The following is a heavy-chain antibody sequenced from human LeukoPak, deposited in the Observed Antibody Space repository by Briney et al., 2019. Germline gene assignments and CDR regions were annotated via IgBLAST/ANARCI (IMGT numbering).Heavy chain of an antibody. CDR1: GFTFSSYW. D-gene: IGHD3-10*01. CDR3: ARDLEWGSGSPPDY. Sequence: GGSLRLSCAASGFTFSSYWMSWVRQAPGKGLEWVANIKQDGSEKYYVDSVKGRFTISRDNAKNSLYLQMNSLRAEDTAVYYCARDLEWGSGSPPDYWGQGTLVTVSS. CDR2: IKQDGSEK. J-gene: IGHJ4*02. V-gene: IGHV3-7*01.